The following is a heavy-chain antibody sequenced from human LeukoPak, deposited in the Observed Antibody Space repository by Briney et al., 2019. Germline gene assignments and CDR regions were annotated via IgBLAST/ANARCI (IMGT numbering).Heavy chain of an antibody. Sequence: ASVKVSCKASGYTFTSYYMHWVRQAPGQGLEWMGIINPSGGSTSYAQKFQGRVTMTRDTSTSTVYMELSSLRSEDTAAYYCAREKSLDCSGGSCETALFDYWGQGTLVTVSS. CDR2: INPSGGST. CDR1: GYTFTSYY. D-gene: IGHD2-15*01. CDR3: AREKSLDCSGGSCETALFDY. V-gene: IGHV1-46*01. J-gene: IGHJ4*02.